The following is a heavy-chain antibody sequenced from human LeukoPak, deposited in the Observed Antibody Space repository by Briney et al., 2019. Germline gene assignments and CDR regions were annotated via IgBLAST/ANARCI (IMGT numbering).Heavy chain of an antibody. Sequence: GGSLRLSCATSGFIFSNYWMSWVRQAPGKGLEWVANIKQDGSETYYVDSVKGRFTISRDDAKNSLYLQMNSLRAEDTAVYYCARSPLLGYCSAGSCNWFDPWGQGTLVTVSS. J-gene: IGHJ5*02. CDR1: GFIFSNYW. CDR2: IKQDGSET. D-gene: IGHD2-15*01. CDR3: ARSPLLGYCSAGSCNWFDP. V-gene: IGHV3-7*03.